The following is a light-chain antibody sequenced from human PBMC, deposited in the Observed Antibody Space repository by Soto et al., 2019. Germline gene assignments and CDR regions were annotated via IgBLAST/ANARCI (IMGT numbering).Light chain of an antibody. V-gene: IGLV2-14*01. J-gene: IGLJ1*01. CDR3: CSYTDSRTHI. CDR1: SSDVGGYNY. CDR2: EVS. Sequence: QSVLAQPASVSGSPGQSITISCTGTSSDVGGYNYVSWYQQHPGKAPKLIIFEVSYRPSGISNRFSASKSGDTASLTISGLQADDEADYYCCSYTDSRTHIFGRGTKVNVL.